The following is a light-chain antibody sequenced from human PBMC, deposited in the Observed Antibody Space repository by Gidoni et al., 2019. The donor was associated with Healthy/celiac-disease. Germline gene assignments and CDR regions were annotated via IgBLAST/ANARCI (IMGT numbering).Light chain of an antibody. CDR3: QQSYSTPLT. Sequence: DIQMTQFPSSLSSSVGDSVTITCRARQSISSYLNCYQQKPGKAPNLLIYAASSLQSGVPSRFSGSGSGTDFTITISSLQHEDFATYYCQQSYSTPLTFGGGTKVEIK. CDR1: QSISSY. V-gene: IGKV1-39*01. J-gene: IGKJ4*01. CDR2: AAS.